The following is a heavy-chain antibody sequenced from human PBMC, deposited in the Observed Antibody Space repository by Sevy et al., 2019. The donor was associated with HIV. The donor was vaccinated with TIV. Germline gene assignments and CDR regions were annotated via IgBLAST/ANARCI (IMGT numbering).Heavy chain of an antibody. J-gene: IGHJ4*02. CDR2: IGVNNGKT. Sequence: ASVKVSCKASGYNFNTYGITWVRQAPGQGLEWMGWIGVNNGKTNYAARLQARISMTADTSTSTVYMELRTLTCDDTAIYFCARDSYYYDMHSSYRPPDYWGQGTLVTVSS. CDR1: GYNFNTYG. V-gene: IGHV1-18*01. D-gene: IGHD3-22*01. CDR3: ARDSYYYDMHSSYRPPDY.